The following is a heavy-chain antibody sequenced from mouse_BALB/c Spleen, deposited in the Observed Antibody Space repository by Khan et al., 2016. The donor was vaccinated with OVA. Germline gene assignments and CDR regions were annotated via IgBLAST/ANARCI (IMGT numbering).Heavy chain of an antibody. J-gene: IGHJ3*01. V-gene: IGHV2-2*02. CDR3: VKLYDYGDGLAY. D-gene: IGHD2-4*01. CDR1: GFSLTNFG. Sequence: VQLLESGPGLVQPSQSLSITCTVSGFSLTNFGVHWIRQSPGRGLEWLGVIWGGGTTDSNASFISRLSISKDNPKSQVFFIMNSLQANDTAIYYCVKLYDYGDGLAYWGQGTLVTVSA. CDR2: IWGGGTT.